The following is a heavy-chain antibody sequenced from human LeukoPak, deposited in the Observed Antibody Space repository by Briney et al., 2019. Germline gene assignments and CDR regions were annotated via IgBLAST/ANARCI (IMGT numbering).Heavy chain of an antibody. D-gene: IGHD3-16*01. CDR3: ARGGKWGSGRIDP. V-gene: IGHV4-61*02. CDR1: GGSISSSSYY. Sequence: SETLSLTCTVSGGSISSSSYYWGWIRQPAGKGLEWIGRIYTSGSTNYNPSLKSRVTISVDTSKNQFSLKLSSVTAADTAVYYCARGGKWGSGRIDPWGQGTLVTVSS. J-gene: IGHJ5*02. CDR2: IYTSGST.